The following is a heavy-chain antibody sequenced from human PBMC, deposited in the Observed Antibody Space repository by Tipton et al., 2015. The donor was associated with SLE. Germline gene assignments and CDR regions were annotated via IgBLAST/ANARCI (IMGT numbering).Heavy chain of an antibody. J-gene: IGHJ4*02. Sequence: TLSLTCAVSGYSISSGYYWGWIRQPPGKGLEWIGSIYHSGSTYYNPSLKSRVTISVDTSKNQFSLKLSSVTAADTAVYYCARTRAGTGYFDYWGQGTLVTVSS. CDR3: ARTRAGTGYFDY. V-gene: IGHV4-38-2*01. CDR1: GYSISSGYY. D-gene: IGHD6-19*01. CDR2: IYHSGST.